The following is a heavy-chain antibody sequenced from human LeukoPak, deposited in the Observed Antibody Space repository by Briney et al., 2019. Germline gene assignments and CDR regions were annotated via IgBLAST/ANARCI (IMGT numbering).Heavy chain of an antibody. Sequence: GGSLRLSCAASGFTFSSYSMNWVRQAPGKGLEWVSSISSSSYIYYADSVKGRFTISRDNAKNSLYLQMNSLRAEDTAVYYCAREWELPPNFDYWGQGTLVTVSS. V-gene: IGHV3-21*01. CDR1: GFTFSSYS. CDR2: ISSSSYI. D-gene: IGHD1-26*01. J-gene: IGHJ4*02. CDR3: AREWELPPNFDY.